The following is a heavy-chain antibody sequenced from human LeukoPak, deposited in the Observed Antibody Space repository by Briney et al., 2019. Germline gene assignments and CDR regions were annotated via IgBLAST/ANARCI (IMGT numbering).Heavy chain of an antibody. J-gene: IGHJ4*02. D-gene: IGHD1-7*01. V-gene: IGHV4-31*03. CDR2: IYYSGST. CDR1: GGSISSGGYY. Sequence: SETLSLTCTVSGGSISSGGYYWSWIRQHPGKGLEWIGYIYYSGSTYYNPSLKSRVTISVDTSKNQFSLKLSSVTAADTAVYYCARGSNWNYGIFDYWGQGTLVTVSS. CDR3: ARGSNWNYGIFDY.